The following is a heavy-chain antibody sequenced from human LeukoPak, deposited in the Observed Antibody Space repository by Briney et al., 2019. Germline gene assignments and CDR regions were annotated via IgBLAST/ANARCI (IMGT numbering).Heavy chain of an antibody. D-gene: IGHD4/OR15-4a*01. CDR2: INPSGGT. J-gene: IGHJ4*02. CDR3: ARQQLKTMASFDS. Sequence: SETLSLTCTVSGGSFTSYSWSWIRLPAGKGLEWVGRINPSGGTDYNTSLKSRLTMSLDTPKNHFSLNLNSVTAADTAVYYCARQQLKTMASFDSWGQGTLVTVSS. CDR1: GGSFTSYS. V-gene: IGHV4-4*07.